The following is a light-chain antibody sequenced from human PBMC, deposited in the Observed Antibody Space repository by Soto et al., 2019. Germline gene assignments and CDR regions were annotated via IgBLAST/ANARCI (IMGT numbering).Light chain of an antibody. V-gene: IGLV2-11*01. CDR3: CLYAGSYAYV. J-gene: IGLJ1*01. CDR1: SSDVGGYNY. Sequence: QSVLTQPRSVSGSPGQSVTISCTGTSSDVGGYNYVSWYQQHPGKAPKLMIYDVSKRPSGVPDRFSGSKSGNTASLTISGLQAEYEADYYCCLYAGSYAYVFGTGTKLTVL. CDR2: DVS.